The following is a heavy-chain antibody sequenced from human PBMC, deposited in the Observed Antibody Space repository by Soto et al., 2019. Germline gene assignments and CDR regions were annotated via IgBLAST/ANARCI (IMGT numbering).Heavy chain of an antibody. J-gene: IGHJ4*02. Sequence: ASVKVSCKSSGYKFTDYGITCVRQAPGQGLEWMGWISPHSGRTKYSQKFQGRVTMTTDTSTTTAYMELRSLTSDDTAVYYCARAIAAAGPDYWGQGTLVTVSS. V-gene: IGHV1-18*01. CDR2: ISPHSGRT. CDR3: ARAIAAAGPDY. CDR1: GYKFTDYG. D-gene: IGHD6-13*01.